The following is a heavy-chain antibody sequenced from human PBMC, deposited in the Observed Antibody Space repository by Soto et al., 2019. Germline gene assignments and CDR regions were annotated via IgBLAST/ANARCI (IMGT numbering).Heavy chain of an antibody. CDR2: IYYSGST. V-gene: IGHV4-31*03. CDR1: GGSIGSGGYY. J-gene: IGHJ3*02. D-gene: IGHD2-15*01. CDR3: ASSYCSGGSCYTGKRGAFDI. Sequence: SETLSLTCTVSGGSIGSGGYYWSWIRQHPGKGLEWIGYIYYSGSTYYNPSLKSRVTISVDTSKNQFSLKLSSVTAADTAVYYCASSYCSGGSCYTGKRGAFDIWGQGTMVTVSS.